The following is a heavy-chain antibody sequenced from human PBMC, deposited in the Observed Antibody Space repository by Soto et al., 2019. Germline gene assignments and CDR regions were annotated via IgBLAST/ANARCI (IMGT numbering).Heavy chain of an antibody. CDR2: IKSKTDGGTT. CDR3: TTAPDSNRDYYYYYYMDV. CDR1: GFTFSNAW. V-gene: IGHV3-15*01. J-gene: IGHJ6*03. D-gene: IGHD4-4*01. Sequence: GGSLRLSCAASGFTFSNAWMSWVRQAPGKGLEWVGRIKSKTDGGTTDYAAPVKGRFTISRDDSKNTLYLQMNSLKTEDTAVYYCTTAPDSNRDYYYYYYMDVWGKGTTVTVSS.